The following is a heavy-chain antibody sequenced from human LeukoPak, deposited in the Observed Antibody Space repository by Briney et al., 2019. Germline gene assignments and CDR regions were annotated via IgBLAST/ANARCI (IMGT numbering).Heavy chain of an antibody. V-gene: IGHV3-49*04. D-gene: IGHD3-10*01. CDR3: TRVKYGSGSYYSDY. CDR1: GFTISNYA. CDR2: IRRKDYGGRT. J-gene: IGHJ4*02. Sequence: PGGSLTLSCTASGFTISNYAMSWVRQAPGKGLEWVGFIRRKDYGGRTEYAASVKGRFTISRDDSKRIAYLQVNSLKTEDRAGYYCTRVKYGSGSYYSDYWGQGTLVTVSS.